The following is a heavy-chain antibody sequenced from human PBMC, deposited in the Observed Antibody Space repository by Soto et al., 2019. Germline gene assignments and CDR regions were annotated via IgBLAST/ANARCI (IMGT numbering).Heavy chain of an antibody. V-gene: IGHV3-30-3*01. Sequence: PWWSLRLSCSASVFTCSSYAMHWFRQAPGKGLEWVAVISYDGSNKYYADSVKGRFTISRDNSKNTLYLQMNSLRAEDTAVYYCARDFGITMILYYFDYWGQGTLVTVSS. CDR1: VFTCSSYA. CDR3: ARDFGITMILYYFDY. J-gene: IGHJ4*02. D-gene: IGHD3-22*01. CDR2: ISYDGSNK.